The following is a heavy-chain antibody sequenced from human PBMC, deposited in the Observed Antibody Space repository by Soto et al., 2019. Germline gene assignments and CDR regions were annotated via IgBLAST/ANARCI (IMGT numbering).Heavy chain of an antibody. V-gene: IGHV1-3*01. CDR1: GYTFTNYA. CDR3: ARDTYYDFWSGPNWFDP. CDR2: INAGNGNT. Sequence: ASVKVSCKASGYTFTNYAMHWVLQAPGQRLEWMGWINAGNGNTKYSQKFQGRVTITRDTSASTAYMELSSLRSEDTAVYYCARDTYYDFWSGPNWFDPWGQGTLVTVSS. D-gene: IGHD3-3*01. J-gene: IGHJ5*02.